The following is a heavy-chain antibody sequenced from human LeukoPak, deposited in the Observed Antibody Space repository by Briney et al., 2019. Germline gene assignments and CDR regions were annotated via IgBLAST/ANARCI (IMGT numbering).Heavy chain of an antibody. Sequence: SLTLSLTCDISGDSVSSNSATWNWIRQSPTRGLEWLGRTYYRSKWYNEYAESVKSRITINPDTSKNQFSLQVNSVIPEDTAVYYCARRETTAGKGYFDYWGQGSLVTVSS. V-gene: IGHV6-1*01. J-gene: IGHJ4*02. CDR1: GDSVSSNSAT. CDR3: ARRETTAGKGYFDY. CDR2: TYYRSKWYN. D-gene: IGHD6-13*01.